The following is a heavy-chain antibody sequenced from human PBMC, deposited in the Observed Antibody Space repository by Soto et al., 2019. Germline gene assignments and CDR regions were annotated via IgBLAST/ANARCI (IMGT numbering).Heavy chain of an antibody. V-gene: IGHV4-34*01. CDR1: GGSFSPYF. CDR2: INHGGST. CDR3: ARDPYYYGSGFDS. J-gene: IGHJ4*02. D-gene: IGHD3-10*01. Sequence: KTSETLSLTCGVYGGSFSPYFWSWIRQPPGKGLEWIGEINHGGSTNYNPSLKSRVTISVDTSKNQLSLKLTSVTAADTAVYYCARDPYYYGSGFDSWGQGTLVTVSS.